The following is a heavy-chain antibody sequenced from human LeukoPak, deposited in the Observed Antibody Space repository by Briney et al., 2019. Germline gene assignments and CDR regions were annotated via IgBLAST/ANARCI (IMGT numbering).Heavy chain of an antibody. CDR3: ARGSPVAGTYGPKRGPYCYMDV. Sequence: SETLSLTCAVYGGSFSGYYWSWIRQPPGKGLEWIGEINHSGSTNYNPSLRSRVTISVVTSKNQFSLKLSSVTAADTAVYYCARGSPVAGTYGPKRGPYCYMDVWGKGTTVTVSS. CDR1: GGSFSGYY. CDR2: INHSGST. J-gene: IGHJ6*03. D-gene: IGHD6-19*01. V-gene: IGHV4-34*01.